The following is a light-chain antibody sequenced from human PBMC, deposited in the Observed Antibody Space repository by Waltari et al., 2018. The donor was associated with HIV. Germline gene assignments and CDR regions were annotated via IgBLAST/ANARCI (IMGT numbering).Light chain of an antibody. CDR2: EDN. J-gene: IGLJ2*01. CDR1: SGSIASNY. CDR3: QSFDSSSVV. V-gene: IGLV6-57*01. Sequence: NFMLTQPHSVSESPGKTVTISCTRSSGSIASNYVQWFQQRPGSSPTTVIFEDNRRPAGVPDRFSDSIDMSSNSASLTISGLKTDDDADYYCQSFDSSSVVFGGGTKLTVL.